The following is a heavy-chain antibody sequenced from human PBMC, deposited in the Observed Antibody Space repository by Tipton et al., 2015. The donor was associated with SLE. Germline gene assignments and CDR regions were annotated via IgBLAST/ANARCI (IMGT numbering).Heavy chain of an antibody. CDR3: ARERGGLWYDSSGYYYFDY. D-gene: IGHD3-22*01. CDR2: ISSSGSSI. V-gene: IGHV3-48*03. Sequence: SLRLSCAASGFTFSSYEMNWVRQAPGKGLEWVSYISSSGSSIYYADSVKGRFTISRDNAKNSLYLQMNSLRAEDTAVYYCARERGGLWYDSSGYYYFDYWAREPWSPSPQ. J-gene: IGHJ4*02. CDR1: GFTFSSYE.